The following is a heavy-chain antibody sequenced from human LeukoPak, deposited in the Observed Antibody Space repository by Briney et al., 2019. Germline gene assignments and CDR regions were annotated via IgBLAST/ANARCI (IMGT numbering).Heavy chain of an antibody. J-gene: IGHJ4*02. CDR3: AREPAEYYYDSSTGGNY. D-gene: IGHD3-22*01. CDR1: GDSVSSNSAA. CDR2: TYYRSKWYN. V-gene: IGHV6-1*01. Sequence: SQTLSLTCAISGDSVSSNSAAWHWIRQSPSRGLEWLGRTYYRSKWYNDYAVSVKSRITINPDTSKNQFSLQLNSVTPEDTAVYYCAREPAEYYYDSSTGGNYWGQGTLVTVSS.